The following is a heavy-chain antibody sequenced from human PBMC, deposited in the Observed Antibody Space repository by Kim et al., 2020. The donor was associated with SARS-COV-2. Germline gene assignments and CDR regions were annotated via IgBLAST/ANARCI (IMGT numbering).Heavy chain of an antibody. CDR3: TTDRSSVVVAATPLGTAVFWD. CDR1: GFTFSNAW. J-gene: IGHJ4*02. Sequence: GGSLRISCAASGFTFSNAWMSWVRQAPGKGLEWVGRIKSKTDGGTTDYAAPVKGRFTISRDDSKNTLYLQMNSLKTEDTAVYYCTTDRSSVVVAATPLGTAVFWDWGQGTLVTVSS. V-gene: IGHV3-15*01. CDR2: IKSKTDGGTT. D-gene: IGHD2-15*01.